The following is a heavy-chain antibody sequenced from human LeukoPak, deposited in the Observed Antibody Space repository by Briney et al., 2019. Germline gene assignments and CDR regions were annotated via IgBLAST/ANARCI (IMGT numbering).Heavy chain of an antibody. V-gene: IGHV4-4*07. CDR1: GGSISSYY. Sequence: SETLSLTCTVSGGSISSYYWSWIRQPAGKGLEWIGRIYTSGSTNYNPSLKSRVTMSVDTSKNQFSLKLSSVTAADTAVYYCARERRYSGSYTRFDPWGQGTLVTVSS. CDR2: IYTSGST. J-gene: IGHJ5*02. CDR3: ARERRYSGSYTRFDP. D-gene: IGHD1-26*01.